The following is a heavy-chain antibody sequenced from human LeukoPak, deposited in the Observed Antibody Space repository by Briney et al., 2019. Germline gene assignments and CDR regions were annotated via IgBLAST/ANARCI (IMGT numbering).Heavy chain of an antibody. CDR3: ATFSAD. Sequence: GGSLRLSCAASGFTFSSYAMSWVRQAPGKGLEWVSAISGSGGSTYYADSVKGRFTISRDNAKNSLYLQMSSLREDDTAVYYCATFSADGGQGTLVTVSS. CDR1: GFTFSSYA. CDR2: ISGSGGST. V-gene: IGHV3-23*01. J-gene: IGHJ4*02.